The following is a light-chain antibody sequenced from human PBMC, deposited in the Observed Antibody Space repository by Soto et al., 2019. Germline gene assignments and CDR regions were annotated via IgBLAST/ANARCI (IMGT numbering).Light chain of an antibody. V-gene: IGKV1-39*01. CDR3: QQRYSTPLT. Sequence: DIQMTQSPSSLSASVGDRVTITCRASQSISRNLNWYQQKPGKAPKLLIYAASSLQSGVPLRFSGSGSGTDFTLTISSLQPEDFATYYCQQRYSTPLTFGQGTKVEIK. CDR2: AAS. J-gene: IGKJ1*01. CDR1: QSISRN.